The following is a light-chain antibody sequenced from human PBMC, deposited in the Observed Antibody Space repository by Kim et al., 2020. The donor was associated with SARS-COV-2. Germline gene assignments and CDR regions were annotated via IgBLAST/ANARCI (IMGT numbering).Light chain of an antibody. CDR3: NSRDSSGNHLRV. J-gene: IGLJ3*02. CDR2: GKN. Sequence: ERKVGITCQGDSLGSYYARWYQQKPGQAPVLVIYGKNNRPSGIPDRFSGSSSGNTAALTITGAQAEDEADYYCNSRDSSGNHLRVFGGGTQLTVL. V-gene: IGLV3-19*01. CDR1: SLGSYY.